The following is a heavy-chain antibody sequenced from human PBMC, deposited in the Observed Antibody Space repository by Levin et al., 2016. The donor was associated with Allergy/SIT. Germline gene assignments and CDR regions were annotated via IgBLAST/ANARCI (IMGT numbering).Heavy chain of an antibody. Sequence: SGPTLVKPTQTLTLTCTFSGFSLSTSGVGVGWIRQPPGKALEWLALIYWNDDKRYSPSLKSRLTITKDSSKNQVVLTMTNMDPVDTATHYCAHRPPYQLLLYWSDWFDPWGQGTLVTVSS. J-gene: IGHJ5*02. V-gene: IGHV2-5*01. D-gene: IGHD2-2*01. CDR2: IYWNDDK. CDR1: GFSLSTSGVG. CDR3: AHRPPYQLLLYWSDWFDP.